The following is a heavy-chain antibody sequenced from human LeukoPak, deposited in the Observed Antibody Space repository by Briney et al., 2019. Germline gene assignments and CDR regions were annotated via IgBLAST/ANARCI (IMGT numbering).Heavy chain of an antibody. D-gene: IGHD6-13*01. CDR2: IYYSGST. J-gene: IGHJ4*02. Sequence: SETLSLTCTVSGGSISSYYWSWIRQPPGKGLEWIGYIYYSGSTNYNPSLKSRVTISVDTSKNQFSLKLSSVTAAHTAVYYCARGQHGVAAAPFDYWGQGTLVTVSS. CDR1: GGSISSYY. CDR3: ARGQHGVAAAPFDY. V-gene: IGHV4-59*01.